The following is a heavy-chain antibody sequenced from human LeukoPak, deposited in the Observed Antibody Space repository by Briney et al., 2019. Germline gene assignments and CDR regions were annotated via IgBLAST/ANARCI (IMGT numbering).Heavy chain of an antibody. CDR3: ARGNYYDSSGYLEDY. J-gene: IGHJ4*01. Sequence: GGSLRLSCAASGFTVSSNYMSWVRQAPGKGLEWVSVIYSGGSTYYAESVQGRFTISRDNSKNTLYLQMNSLRAEDTAVYYCARGNYYDSSGYLEDYWGQEPWSPSPQ. CDR1: GFTVSSNY. CDR2: IYSGGST. V-gene: IGHV3-53*01. D-gene: IGHD3-22*01.